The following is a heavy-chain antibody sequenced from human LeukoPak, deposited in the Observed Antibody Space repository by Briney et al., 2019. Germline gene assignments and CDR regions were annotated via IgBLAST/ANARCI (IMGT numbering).Heavy chain of an antibody. CDR3: AKFGGAARLFDY. D-gene: IGHD6-6*01. J-gene: IGHJ4*02. CDR2: ISGSGGST. Sequence: AGGSLRLSCAASGFTFSSYAMSWVRQAPGKGLEWVSAISGSGGSTYYADSVKGRFTISRDNSKDTLYLQMNSLRAEDTAVYYCAKFGGAARLFDYWGQGTLVTVSS. CDR1: GFTFSSYA. V-gene: IGHV3-23*01.